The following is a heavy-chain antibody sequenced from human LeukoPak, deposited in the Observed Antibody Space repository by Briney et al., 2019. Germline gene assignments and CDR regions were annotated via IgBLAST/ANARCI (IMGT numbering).Heavy chain of an antibody. J-gene: IGHJ4*02. D-gene: IGHD2-15*01. CDR2: MSSSDDGR. CDR3: VKAPVTSCRGAFCYPFDY. V-gene: IGHV3-23*01. Sequence: GGSLRLSCATSGFSFSSYAMSWVRQAPGKGLEWVSAMSSSDDGRYYAASVRGRFTISRDTSRSTLYLQMNSLRAEDAAVYYCVKAPVTSCRGAFCYPFDYWGQGTLVTVSS. CDR1: GFSFSSYA.